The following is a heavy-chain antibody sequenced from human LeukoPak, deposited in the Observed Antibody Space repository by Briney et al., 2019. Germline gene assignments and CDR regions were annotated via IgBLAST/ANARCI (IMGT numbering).Heavy chain of an antibody. D-gene: IGHD5-18*01. CDR2: TKEDGSEK. J-gene: IGHJ3*02. Sequence: PGGSLRLSCAASGFTFSTYWMNWVRQAPGKGLEWVASTKEDGSEKYYVDSVKGRFTISRDNAKNSLFLQMNSLRAEVTAVYYCATDRGYSTFDIWGQGTMVTVSS. CDR3: ATDRGYSTFDI. CDR1: GFTFSTYW. V-gene: IGHV3-7*05.